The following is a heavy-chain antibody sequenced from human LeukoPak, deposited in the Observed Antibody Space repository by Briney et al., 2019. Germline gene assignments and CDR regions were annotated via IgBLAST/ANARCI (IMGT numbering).Heavy chain of an antibody. CDR2: IRYDGSNK. J-gene: IGHJ3*02. V-gene: IGHV3-30*02. CDR1: GFTFSSYG. CDR3: AKDTGVIFEPYDAFGI. D-gene: IGHD4-23*01. Sequence: GGSLRLSCAASGFTFSSYGMHWVRQAPGKGLEWVAFIRYDGSNKYYADSVKGRFTISRDNSKNTLYLQMNSLRAEDTAVYYCAKDTGVIFEPYDAFGIWGQATMVTVSS.